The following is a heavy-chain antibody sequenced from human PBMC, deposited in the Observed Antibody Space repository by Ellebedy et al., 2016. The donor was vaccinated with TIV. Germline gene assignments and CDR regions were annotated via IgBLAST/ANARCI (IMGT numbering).Heavy chain of an antibody. J-gene: IGHJ4*02. D-gene: IGHD6-13*01. Sequence: PGGSLRLSCTASGFTFGDYAMSWVRQAPGKGLEWVGRIDPKSEGGATDYAAPVRGRFTISRDDSKNTVYLQMNSLKTEDTAIYYCAADRWAAAGLYYFDYWGQGTLITVSS. CDR3: AADRWAAAGLYYFDY. CDR1: GFTFGDYA. CDR2: IDPKSEGGAT. V-gene: IGHV3-15*04.